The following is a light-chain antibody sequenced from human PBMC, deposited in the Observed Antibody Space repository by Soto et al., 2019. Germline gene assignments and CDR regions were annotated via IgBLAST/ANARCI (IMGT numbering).Light chain of an antibody. CDR3: QQYDNRPWT. J-gene: IGKJ1*01. V-gene: IGKV3-15*01. Sequence: EIVMTQSPATLSVSPGERATLSCRASQSVSSHLAWYQHKPGQPPRLLLYGASIRLSGIPARFSGSGSGTEFTLTINSLQSEDFAVYYGQQYDNRPWTFGQGTKVEIK. CDR2: GAS. CDR1: QSVSSH.